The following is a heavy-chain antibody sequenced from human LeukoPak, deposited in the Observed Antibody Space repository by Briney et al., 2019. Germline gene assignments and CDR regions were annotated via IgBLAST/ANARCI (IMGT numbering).Heavy chain of an antibody. J-gene: IGHJ5*02. CDR2: IYYSGST. Sequence: SETLSLTCTVSGGSISSSSYYWGWIRQPPGKGLEWIGSIYYSGSTYYNPSLKSRVTISVDTSKNQFSLKLSSVTAADTAVYYCATFRAGGLLWFGVSFGNNWFDPWGQGTLVTVSS. D-gene: IGHD3-10*01. V-gene: IGHV4-39*01. CDR1: GGSISSSSYY. CDR3: ATFRAGGLLWFGVSFGNNWFDP.